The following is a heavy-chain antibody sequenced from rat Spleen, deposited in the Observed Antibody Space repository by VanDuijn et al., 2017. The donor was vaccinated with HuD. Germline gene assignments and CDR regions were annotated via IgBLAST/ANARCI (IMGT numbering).Heavy chain of an antibody. CDR2: ISYDGSST. CDR3: ARHDCFDY. J-gene: IGHJ2*01. V-gene: IGHV5-29*01. CDR1: GFTFSDYY. Sequence: EVQLVESDGGLVQPGRSLKLSCAASGFTFSDYYMAWVRQAPTKGLEWVATISYDGSSTYYRDSVKGRFTISRDNAKSTLYLQMDSLRSEDTATYYCARHDCFDYWGQGVMVTVSS.